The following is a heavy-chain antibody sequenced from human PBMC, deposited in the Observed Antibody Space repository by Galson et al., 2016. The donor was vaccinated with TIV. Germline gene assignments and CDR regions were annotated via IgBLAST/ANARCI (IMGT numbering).Heavy chain of an antibody. J-gene: IGHJ4*02. V-gene: IGHV3-30*04. Sequence: SLRLSCAASGFVFSDYAIHWVRQAPGKGLEWEAVISDDGTKRYHTDSVRGRFSISRDNSDETVHLQMNSLRVEDSAMYYCASELFDFWGQGTLVTVSS. CDR3: ASELFDF. CDR1: GFVFSDYA. CDR2: ISDDGTKR.